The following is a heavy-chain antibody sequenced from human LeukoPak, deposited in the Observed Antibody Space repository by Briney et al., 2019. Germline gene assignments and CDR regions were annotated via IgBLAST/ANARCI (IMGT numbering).Heavy chain of an antibody. V-gene: IGHV3-21*05. J-gene: IGHJ4*02. CDR1: GFTFSSYS. CDR2: ITSSGSYT. D-gene: IGHD3-10*01. CDR3: ARFMGSGSYTPDY. Sequence: GGSLRLSCAASGFTFSSYSMNWIRQTPGKGLEWVSYITSSGSYTNYADSVKGRFTISRDNAKNSLYLQMNSLSPEDTAVYYCARFMGSGSYTPDYWGQGTLVTVSS.